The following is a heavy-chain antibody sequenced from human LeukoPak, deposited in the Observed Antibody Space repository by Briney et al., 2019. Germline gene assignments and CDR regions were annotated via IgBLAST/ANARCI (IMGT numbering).Heavy chain of an antibody. CDR2: ISYDGSNK. CDR1: GFTFSSYA. V-gene: IGHV3-30*01. CDR3: ARGLEYFDY. Sequence: GRSLRLSCAASGFTFSSYAMHWVRQAPGKGLEWVAVISYDGSNKYYADSVKGRFTNSRDNSKNTLYLQMNSLKAEDTAVYYCARGLEYFDYWGQGTLVTVSS. J-gene: IGHJ4*02.